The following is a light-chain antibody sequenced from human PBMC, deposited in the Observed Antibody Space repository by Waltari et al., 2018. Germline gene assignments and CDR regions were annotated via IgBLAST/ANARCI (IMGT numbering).Light chain of an antibody. J-gene: IGLJ3*02. CDR2: RNN. V-gene: IGLV1-47*01. Sequence: QSVLTQPPSASGTPGQRVTISCSGSSSNIGSNYVYWDQQFPGRAPKVLIQRNNERPAGLPARVSGSKSGTSASLASRGLRSDDEADYYCASWDDALTGWLFGGGTQVTVL. CDR1: SSNIGSNY. CDR3: ASWDDALTGWL.